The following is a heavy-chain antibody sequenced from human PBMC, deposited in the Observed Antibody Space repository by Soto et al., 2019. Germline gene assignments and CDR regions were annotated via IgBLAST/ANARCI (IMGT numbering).Heavy chain of an antibody. J-gene: IGHJ6*02. CDR1: GFTFSSYA. CDR3: AKDRGSSSYYYYCGMDV. CDR2: ISYDGSNK. V-gene: IGHV3-30-3*01. Sequence: PGGSLRLSCAASGFTFSSYAMHWVRQAPGKGLEWVAVISYDGSNKYYADSVKGRFTISRDNSENTLYLQMNSLRAEDTAVYYCAKDRGSSSYYYYCGMDVWGQGTTVTVSS. D-gene: IGHD6-6*01.